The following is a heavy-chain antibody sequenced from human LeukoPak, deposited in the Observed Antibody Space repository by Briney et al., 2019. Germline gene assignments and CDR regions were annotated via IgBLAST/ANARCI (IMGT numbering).Heavy chain of an antibody. CDR1: GGSISDYY. J-gene: IGHJ6*04. D-gene: IGHD3-3*01. CDR2: IYRSGTT. CDR3: ARATNYDLWSAYYHHMDV. Sequence: PSETLSLTCTVSGGSISDYYWSWIRQSPGKGLEWIGYIYRSGTTNYNPSLKSRVTISVDTSKNQFSLKLSSVTTADTAVYYCARATNYDLWSAYYHHMDVWGKGTTVTVSS. V-gene: IGHV4-59*01.